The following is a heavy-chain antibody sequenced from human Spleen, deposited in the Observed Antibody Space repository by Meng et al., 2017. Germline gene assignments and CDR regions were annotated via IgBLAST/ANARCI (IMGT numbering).Heavy chain of an antibody. Sequence: QGQLPQWGAGLLKPSETLSLTCAVYGGSFSDYYWSWIRQPPGKGLEWIGEINHSGSTNYNPSLESRATISVDTSQNNLSLKLSSVTAADSAVYYCARDKITMVRGVIWFDPWGQGTLVTVSS. J-gene: IGHJ5*02. CDR2: INHSGST. CDR3: ARDKITMVRGVIWFDP. D-gene: IGHD3-10*01. CDR1: GGSFSDYY. V-gene: IGHV4-34*01.